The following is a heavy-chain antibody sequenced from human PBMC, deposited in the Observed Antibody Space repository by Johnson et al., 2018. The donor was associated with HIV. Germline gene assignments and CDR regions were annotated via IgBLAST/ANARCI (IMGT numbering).Heavy chain of an antibody. Sequence: VQLVESGGGLVKPGGSLRLSCAASGFTFSDYYMSWIRQAPGKGLVWVSRINSDGSSTSYADSVKGRFTISRDNAKNTLYLQMNSLRAEDTAVYYCARDPHPDTGTGTTGGAFDIWGQGTMVTVSS. CDR1: GFTFSDYY. CDR3: ARDPHPDTGTGTTGGAFDI. CDR2: INSDGSST. V-gene: IGHV3-74*01. D-gene: IGHD1-1*01. J-gene: IGHJ3*02.